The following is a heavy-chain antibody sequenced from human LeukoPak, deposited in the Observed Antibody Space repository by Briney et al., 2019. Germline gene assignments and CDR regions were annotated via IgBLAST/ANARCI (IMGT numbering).Heavy chain of an antibody. CDR1: GGSFSGYY. J-gene: IGHJ4*02. V-gene: IGHV4-34*01. D-gene: IGHD6-19*01. CDR3: ARAQWLVDY. Sequence: PAETLSLTCAVYGGSFSGYYWSWIRQPPGKGLEWIGEINHSGSTNYNPSLKSRVTISVDTSKNQFSLKLSSVTAADTAVYYCARAQWLVDYWGQGTLVTVSS. CDR2: INHSGST.